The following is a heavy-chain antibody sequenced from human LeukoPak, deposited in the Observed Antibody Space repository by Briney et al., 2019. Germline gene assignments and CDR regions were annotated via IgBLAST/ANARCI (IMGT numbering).Heavy chain of an antibody. V-gene: IGHV3-21*01. Sequence: GGSLRLSCAASGFTFSTYNMNWVRQAPGKGLEWVSSISGSSSYIYYADSVKGRFTISRDNSKNTLYLQMNSLRAEDTAVYYCAKDGAVAGTENKNYYYYYYMDVWGKGTTVIVSS. CDR3: AKDGAVAGTENKNYYYYYYMDV. D-gene: IGHD6-19*01. CDR1: GFTFSTYN. J-gene: IGHJ6*03. CDR2: ISGSSSYI.